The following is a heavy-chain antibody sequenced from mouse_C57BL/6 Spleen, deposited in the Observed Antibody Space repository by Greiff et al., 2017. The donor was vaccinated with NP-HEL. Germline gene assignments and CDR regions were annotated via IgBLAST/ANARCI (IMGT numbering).Heavy chain of an antibody. CDR2: INPNNGGT. D-gene: IGHD2-4*01. V-gene: IGHV1-22*01. CDR3: ALYYDYDEGFAY. J-gene: IGHJ3*01. CDR1: GYTFTDYN. Sequence: VQLQQSGPELVKPGASVKMSCKASGYTFTDYNMHWVKQSHGKSLEWIGYINPNNGGTSYNQKFKGKATLTVNKSSSTAYMELRSLTSEDSAVYYCALYYDYDEGFAYWGQGTLVTVSA.